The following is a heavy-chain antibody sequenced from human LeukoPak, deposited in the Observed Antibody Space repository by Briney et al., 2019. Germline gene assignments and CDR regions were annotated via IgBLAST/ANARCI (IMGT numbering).Heavy chain of an antibody. CDR3: AKELQAGWYYFDY. J-gene: IGHJ4*02. Sequence: GRSLRLSCAAAGITISSYGMHWVRQAPGKGLEWVAVIWYDGSNKYYADSVKGRFTISRDNSKNTLYLQMNSLRAEDTAVYYCAKELQAGWYYFDYWGQGTLVTPSS. CDR1: GITISSYG. CDR2: IWYDGSNK. V-gene: IGHV3-33*06. D-gene: IGHD6-19*01.